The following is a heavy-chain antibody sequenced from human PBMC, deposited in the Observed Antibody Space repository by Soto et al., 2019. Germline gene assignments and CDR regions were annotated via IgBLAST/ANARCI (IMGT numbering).Heavy chain of an antibody. CDR1: GFTFSSYG. CDR2: ISHDGGNK. CDR3: AKDFGYNIGWPYY. J-gene: IGHJ4*02. D-gene: IGHD6-19*01. Sequence: GGSLRLSCAASGFTFSSYGMHWVRQAPGKGLEWVALISHDGGNKYYADSVKGRFTISRDNSKNTLHLQMDSLRAEDTAVYYCAKDFGYNIGWPYYWGQGTLVTVSS. V-gene: IGHV3-30*18.